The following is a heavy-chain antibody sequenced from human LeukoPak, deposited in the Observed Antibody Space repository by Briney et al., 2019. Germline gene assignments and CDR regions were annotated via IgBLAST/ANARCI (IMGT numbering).Heavy chain of an antibody. CDR2: IYYSGST. D-gene: IGHD6-6*01. Sequence: SETLSLTCTVPGGSISSSSYYWGWIRQPPGKGLEWIGSIYYSGSTYYNPSLKSRVTISVDTSKNQFSLKLSSVTAADTAVYYCARRPSVAAREPYYFDYWGQGTLVTVSS. CDR1: GGSISSSSYY. CDR3: ARRPSVAAREPYYFDY. V-gene: IGHV4-39*01. J-gene: IGHJ4*02.